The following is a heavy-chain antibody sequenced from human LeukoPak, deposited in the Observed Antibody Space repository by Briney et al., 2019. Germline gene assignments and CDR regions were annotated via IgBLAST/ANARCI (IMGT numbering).Heavy chain of an antibody. CDR1: GFTFSSYS. CDR3: TSDEACLV. V-gene: IGHV3-21*01. Sequence: GGSLRLACAASGFTFSSYSMNWVRQAPGKGLEWVSSISSTSSYIYYADSVKGRFTISRDNAKNSLYLQMDSLRAEDTAVYYCTSDEACLVGGQGTLVTVSS. D-gene: IGHD3-3*02. J-gene: IGHJ4*02. CDR2: ISSTSSYI.